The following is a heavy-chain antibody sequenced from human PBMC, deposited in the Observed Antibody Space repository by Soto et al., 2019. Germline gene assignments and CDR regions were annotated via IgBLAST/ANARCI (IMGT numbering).Heavy chain of an antibody. Sequence: QVQLQESGPGLVKPSETLSLHCSVSGGSISNSDSYWSWIRQHPGKGLEWFGYIYHSGSTYYNPSFQSRVTMSIDTSKTQFSLKLTSVTAADTAVYFCARGRHYDISTGLNWFDPWGQGTLVTVSS. V-gene: IGHV4-31*03. CDR1: GGSISNSDSY. J-gene: IGHJ5*02. CDR3: ARGRHYDISTGLNWFDP. CDR2: IYHSGST. D-gene: IGHD3-9*01.